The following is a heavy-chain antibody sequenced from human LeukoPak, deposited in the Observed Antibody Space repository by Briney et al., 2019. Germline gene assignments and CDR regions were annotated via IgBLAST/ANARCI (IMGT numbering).Heavy chain of an antibody. CDR3: ARVLRYCSGGNCYSGGLGYMDV. CDR1: GFTFSSYN. J-gene: IGHJ6*03. D-gene: IGHD2-15*01. CDR2: ISSSSDYI. V-gene: IGHV3-21*04. Sequence: GGSLRLSCAASGFTFSSYNMNWVRQAPGKGLEWVSSISSSSDYIYYADSVKGRFTISRDNAKNSLFLQMNSLRAEDTAVYYCARVLRYCSGGNCYSGGLGYMDVWGKGTTVTISS.